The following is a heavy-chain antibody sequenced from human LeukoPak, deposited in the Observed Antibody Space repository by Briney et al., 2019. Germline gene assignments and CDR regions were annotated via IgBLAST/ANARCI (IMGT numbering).Heavy chain of an antibody. Sequence: SETLSLTCTVSGGSVSSGSYYWSWIRQPPGKGLEWIGYIYYSGSTYYNPSLKSRVTISVDTSKNQFSLKLTSVTAADTAVYFCARDRHRHYFDFWGQGTLVTVSS. CDR3: ARDRHRHYFDF. CDR1: GGSVSSGSYY. J-gene: IGHJ4*02. V-gene: IGHV4-31*03. CDR2: IYYSGST.